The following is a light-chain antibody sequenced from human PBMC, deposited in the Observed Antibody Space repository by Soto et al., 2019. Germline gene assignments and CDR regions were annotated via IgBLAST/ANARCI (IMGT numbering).Light chain of an antibody. Sequence: EIVLTQSPATLSLSPGERATISCRASQSVGSSLAWYQQKPGQAPRLLIYDASTMATGIPARFSGSGSGTDFTLTISSLEPEDFAVYYCQQRTNWPLTFGGGTKVEIK. J-gene: IGKJ4*01. CDR1: QSVGSS. CDR2: DAS. V-gene: IGKV3-11*01. CDR3: QQRTNWPLT.